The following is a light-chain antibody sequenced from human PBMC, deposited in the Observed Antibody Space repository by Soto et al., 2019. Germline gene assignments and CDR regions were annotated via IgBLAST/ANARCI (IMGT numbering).Light chain of an antibody. J-gene: IGLJ1*01. Sequence: QSVLTQPPSASGSPGQSVTISCTGTSSDVGGYNYVSWYQQHPGKAPKLLIYEVIKRPSGVPDRFSASRSGNTASLTVSGLQAEDEADYCCSSYAGSNTHYVFGTGTKVPS. CDR3: SSYAGSNTHYV. CDR2: EVI. CDR1: SSDVGGYNY. V-gene: IGLV2-8*01.